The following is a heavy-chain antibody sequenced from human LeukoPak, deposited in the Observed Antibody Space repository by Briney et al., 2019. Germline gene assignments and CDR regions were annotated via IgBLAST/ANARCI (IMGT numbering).Heavy chain of an antibody. J-gene: IGHJ3*02. D-gene: IGHD5-18*01. CDR1: GFTFSSYE. CDR3: ASHSTTWIQPAGAFDN. V-gene: IGHV3-48*03. Sequence: PGGSLRLSCAASGFTFSSYEMNWVRQAPGKGLEWVSYISSSGSTIYYADSVKGRFTISRDNAKNSLYLQMNSLRAEDTAVYDCASHSTTWIQPAGAFDNWGQGTMVTVSS. CDR2: ISSSGSTI.